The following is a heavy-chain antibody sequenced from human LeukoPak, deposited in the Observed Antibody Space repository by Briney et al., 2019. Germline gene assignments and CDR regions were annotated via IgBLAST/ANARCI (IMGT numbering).Heavy chain of an antibody. CDR2: INYSGSP. CDR1: GGSISSYY. Sequence: PSETLSLTCTVSGGSISSYYWSWIRQPPGKGLEWIGYINYSGSPNYNPSLKSRVTILVDTSQNQSSLKVTSVTAADTAVYYCARASFGWIDYWGQGTLVTVSS. V-gene: IGHV4-59*08. J-gene: IGHJ4*02. CDR3: ARASFGWIDY. D-gene: IGHD3-3*01.